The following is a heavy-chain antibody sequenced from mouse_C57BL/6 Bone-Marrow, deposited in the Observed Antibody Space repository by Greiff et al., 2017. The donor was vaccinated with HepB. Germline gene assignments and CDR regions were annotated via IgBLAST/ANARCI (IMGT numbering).Heavy chain of an antibody. D-gene: IGHD1-1*02. Sequence: EVQLQQSGPELVKPGASVKISCKASGYTFTDYYMNWVKQSHGKSLEWIGDINPNNGGTSYNQKFKGKATLTVDKSSSTAYMELRSLTSEDSAVYYCAREGGNEFAYWGQGTLVTVSA. J-gene: IGHJ3*01. CDR2: INPNNGGT. V-gene: IGHV1-26*01. CDR3: AREGGNEFAY. CDR1: GYTFTDYY.